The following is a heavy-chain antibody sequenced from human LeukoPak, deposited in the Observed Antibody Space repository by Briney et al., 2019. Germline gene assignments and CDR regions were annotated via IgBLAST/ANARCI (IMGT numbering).Heavy chain of an antibody. CDR1: GFTFNSYS. D-gene: IGHD2-15*01. Sequence: GGSLRLSCAASGFTFNSYSMTWVRQAPGKGLEWVAYISSSSSSIYYADSVRGRFTISRDNAKNSLYLEMNSLRDEDTAVYYCATSRGYDFDYWGQGTLVTVSS. J-gene: IGHJ4*02. V-gene: IGHV3-48*02. CDR3: ATSRGYDFDY. CDR2: ISSSSSSI.